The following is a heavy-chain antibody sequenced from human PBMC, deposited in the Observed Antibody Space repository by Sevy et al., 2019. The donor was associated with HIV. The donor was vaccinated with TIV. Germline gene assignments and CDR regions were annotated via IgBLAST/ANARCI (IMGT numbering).Heavy chain of an antibody. D-gene: IGHD3-10*01. Sequence: ASVKVSCKASGGTFSSYAISWVRQAPGQGIEWMGGIIPIFGAANYAQNFQGRVTITADESTSTVYMELSSLRSEDTAVYYCAKALYGSGSYYNLGYSGQGTMVTVSS. V-gene: IGHV1-69*13. CDR2: IIPIFGAA. CDR3: AKALYGSGSYYNLGY. J-gene: IGHJ4*02. CDR1: GGTFSSYA.